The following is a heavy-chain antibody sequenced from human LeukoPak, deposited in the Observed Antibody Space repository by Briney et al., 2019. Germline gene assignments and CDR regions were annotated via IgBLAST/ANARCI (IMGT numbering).Heavy chain of an antibody. D-gene: IGHD1-26*01. J-gene: IGHJ4*02. CDR2: INPSGGST. CDR1: GYTFTSYY. Sequence: ASVKVSCKASGYTFTSYYMHWVRQAPGQGLEWMGIINPSGGSTSYAQKFQGRVTMTRDTSTSTVYMELSSLRSEDTAVYYCARSALIVGATPHFDYWGQGTLVTVSS. CDR3: ARSALIVGATPHFDY. V-gene: IGHV1-46*01.